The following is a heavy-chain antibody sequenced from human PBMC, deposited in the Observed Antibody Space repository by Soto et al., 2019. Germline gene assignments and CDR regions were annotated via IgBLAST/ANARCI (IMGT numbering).Heavy chain of an antibody. CDR1: GFTFSSYA. D-gene: IGHD2-21*02. Sequence: QVQLVESGGGVVQPGRSLRLSCAASGFTFSSYAMHWVRQAPGKGLEWVAVISYDGSNKYYADSVKGRFTISRDNSKNTLYLQMNSLRAEDTAVYYWAKVVTPDYYYGMDVWGQGTTVTVSS. CDR2: ISYDGSNK. CDR3: AKVVTPDYYYGMDV. V-gene: IGHV3-30-3*01. J-gene: IGHJ6*02.